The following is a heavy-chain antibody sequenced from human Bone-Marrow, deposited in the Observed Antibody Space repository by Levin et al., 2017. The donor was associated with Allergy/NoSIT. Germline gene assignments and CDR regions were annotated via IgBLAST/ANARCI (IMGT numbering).Heavy chain of an antibody. Sequence: LSLTCAASGFTFSSYWMSWVRQAPGKGLEWVANIKQDGSEKYYVDSVKGRFTISRDNAKNSLYLQMNSLRAEDTAVYYCARVRKGAPFDYWGQGTLVTVSS. D-gene: IGHD1-26*01. V-gene: IGHV3-7*01. CDR2: IKQDGSEK. J-gene: IGHJ4*02. CDR3: ARVRKGAPFDY. CDR1: GFTFSSYW.